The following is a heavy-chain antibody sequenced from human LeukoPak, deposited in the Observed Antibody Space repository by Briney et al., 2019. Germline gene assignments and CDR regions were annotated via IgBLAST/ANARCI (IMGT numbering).Heavy chain of an antibody. V-gene: IGHV4-59*12. CDR3: ARDPGYSSGWNYFDY. D-gene: IGHD6-19*01. J-gene: IGHJ4*02. Sequence: SETLSLTCTVSGGSISSYYWSWIWQPPGKGLEWIGYIYYSGSTNYNPSLESRVTISVDTSKNQFSLKLSSVTAADTAVYHCARDPGYSSGWNYFDYWGQGTLVTVSS. CDR2: IYYSGST. CDR1: GGSISSYY.